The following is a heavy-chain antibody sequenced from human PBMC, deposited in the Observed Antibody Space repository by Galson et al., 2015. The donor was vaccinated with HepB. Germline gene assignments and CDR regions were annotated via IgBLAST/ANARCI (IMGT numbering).Heavy chain of an antibody. D-gene: IGHD3-10*01. CDR2: IKTKIEDATT. CDR1: GFTFSNAW. V-gene: IGHV3-15*01. CDR3: TTTKVSGSYSTY. J-gene: IGHJ4*02. Sequence: LRLSCAASGFTFSNAWMSWVRQAPGKGLEWVGRIKTKIEDATTDYAAPVKGRFIISRDDAKATLYLQMNSLKIEDTAVYYCTTTKVSGSYSTYWGQGTLVTVSS.